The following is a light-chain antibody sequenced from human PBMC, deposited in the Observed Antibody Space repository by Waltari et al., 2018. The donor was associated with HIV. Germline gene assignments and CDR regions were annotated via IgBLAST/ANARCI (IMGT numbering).Light chain of an antibody. CDR1: SSNTGSNT. CDR2: SNN. J-gene: IGLJ2*01. Sequence: QSVLTQPPPASGTPGQGVDIPCSGSSSNTGSNTITWYQQLPGTAPKLLINSNNQRPSGVPDRFSGSKSGTSGSLAISGLQSEDEADYYCAAWDDNRNSVVFGGGTKLTVL. V-gene: IGLV1-44*01. CDR3: AAWDDNRNSVV.